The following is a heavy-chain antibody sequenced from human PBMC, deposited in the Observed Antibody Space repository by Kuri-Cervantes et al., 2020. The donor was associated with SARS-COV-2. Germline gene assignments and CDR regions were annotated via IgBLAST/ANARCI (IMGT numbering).Heavy chain of an antibody. CDR1: GFTVSSNY. CDR3: ARWGGSSWYQKYYYYMDV. V-gene: IGHV3-53*01. D-gene: IGHD6-13*01. CDR2: IYSGGST. J-gene: IGHJ6*03. Sequence: GESLKFSCAASGFTVSSNYMSWVRQAPGKGLEWVAVIYSGGSTYYADSVKGRFTISRDNSKNTLYLQMNSLRAEDTAVYYCARWGGSSWYQKYYYYMDVWGKGTTVTVSS.